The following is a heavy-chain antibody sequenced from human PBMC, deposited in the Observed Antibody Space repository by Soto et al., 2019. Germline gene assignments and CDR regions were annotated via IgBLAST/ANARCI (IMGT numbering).Heavy chain of an antibody. CDR3: ATSPLLPGAP. D-gene: IGHD3-22*01. J-gene: IGHJ3*01. V-gene: IGHV3-53*01. Sequence: EVQLVESGGGLIQPGGSLRLSCAASGFTFSSNDMNWVRQAPGKGLEWVSLIYSGGSTYYADSVEGRFTISRDNSKNTLYLQMSSLRAEDTAVYYCATSPLLPGAPWGQGTMVTVSS. CDR2: IYSGGST. CDR1: GFTFSSND.